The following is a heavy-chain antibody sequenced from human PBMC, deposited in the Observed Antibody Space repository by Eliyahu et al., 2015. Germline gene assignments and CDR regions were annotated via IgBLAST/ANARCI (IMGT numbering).Heavy chain of an antibody. CDR2: IYFSGSX. Sequence: QVQLQESGPGLVKPSQTLXLTCTVXGGSISSGGYYWSWIRQPPGKGLEWIGYIYFSGSXYYNPSLKSRVTISVDTSKNQFSLKLSSVTAADTVVYYCARDRGGTYYFDYWGQGTLVTVSS. V-gene: IGHV4-31*03. CDR3: ARDRGGTYYFDY. CDR1: GGSISSGGYY. J-gene: IGHJ4*02. D-gene: IGHD3-10*01.